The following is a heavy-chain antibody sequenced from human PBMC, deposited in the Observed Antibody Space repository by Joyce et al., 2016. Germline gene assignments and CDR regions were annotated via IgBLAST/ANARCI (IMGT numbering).Heavy chain of an antibody. CDR1: GFTVTSKY. V-gene: IGHV3-53*04. J-gene: IGHJ4*02. CDR2: IYTAGTT. D-gene: IGHD5-18*01. Sequence: EVQLVESGGGLVQPGGSLRLSCVFSGFTVTSKYISWVRQAPGKGLEWVAVIYTAGTTYYADSVKGRFTISRHRSKNTVYLQVNSLRTEDTAVYYCATLRSGYSSSSSMFDCWGQGTLVTVSS. CDR3: ATLRSGYSSSSSMFDC.